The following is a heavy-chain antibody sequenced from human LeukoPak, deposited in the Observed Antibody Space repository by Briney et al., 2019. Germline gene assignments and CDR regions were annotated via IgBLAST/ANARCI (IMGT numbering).Heavy chain of an antibody. CDR1: GGSISSSSYY. CDR3: ARQGGGGRAFDI. CDR2: IYYSGST. Sequence: PSETLSLTCTVSGGSISSSSYYWGWIRQPPGKGLEWIGSIYYSGSTYYNPPLKSRVTISVDTSKNQFSLKLSSVTAADTAVYYCARQGGGGRAFDIWGQGTMVTVSS. D-gene: IGHD1-26*01. J-gene: IGHJ3*02. V-gene: IGHV4-39*07.